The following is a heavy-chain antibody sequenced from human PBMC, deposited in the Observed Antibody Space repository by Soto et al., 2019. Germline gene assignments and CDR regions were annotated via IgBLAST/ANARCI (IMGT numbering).Heavy chain of an antibody. V-gene: IGHV4-30-2*01. CDR1: GGSISSGGYS. D-gene: IGHD2-8*02. J-gene: IGHJ4*02. CDR3: ARDNGGLSCYYFDY. CDR2: IYHSGST. Sequence: QLQLQESGSGLVKPSQTLSLTCAVSGGSISSGGYSWSWIRQPPGKGLEWIGYIYHSGSTYYNPSLKSRVTISVDRSKNQFSLKLSSVTAADTAVYYCARDNGGLSCYYFDYWGQGTLVTVSS.